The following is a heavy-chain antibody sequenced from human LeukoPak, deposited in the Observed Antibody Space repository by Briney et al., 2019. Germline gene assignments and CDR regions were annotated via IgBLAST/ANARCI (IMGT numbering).Heavy chain of an antibody. V-gene: IGHV3-21*01. J-gene: IGHJ4*02. Sequence: GGSLRLSCAASGFTFSSYSMNWVRQAPGKGLEWVSSISSSSYIYYADSVKGRFTISRDNAKNSLYLQMNSLRAEDTAVYYCAKSRGYYYEKSGPADYWGQGTLVTVSS. D-gene: IGHD3-22*01. CDR3: AKSRGYYYEKSGPADY. CDR2: ISSSSYI. CDR1: GFTFSSYS.